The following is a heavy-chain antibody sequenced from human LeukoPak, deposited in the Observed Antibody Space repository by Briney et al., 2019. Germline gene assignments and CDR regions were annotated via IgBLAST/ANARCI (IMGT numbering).Heavy chain of an antibody. D-gene: IGHD1-20*01. CDR2: INHSGST. J-gene: IGHJ5*02. Sequence: PSETLSLTCAVYGGSFSGYYWSWIRQPPGKGLEWIGEINHSGSTNYNPSLKSRVTISVDTSKNQFSLKLSSVTAADTAVYYCARRGGITGTKNWFDPWGQGTLATVSS. V-gene: IGHV4-34*01. CDR3: ARRGGITGTKNWFDP. CDR1: GGSFSGYY.